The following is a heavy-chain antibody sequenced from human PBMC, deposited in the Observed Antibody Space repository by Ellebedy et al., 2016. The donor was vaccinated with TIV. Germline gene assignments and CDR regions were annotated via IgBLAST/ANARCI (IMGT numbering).Heavy chain of an antibody. J-gene: IGHJ3*02. V-gene: IGHV4-59*01. CDR3: ARALYYDFWSGPNAFDI. D-gene: IGHD3-3*01. CDR2: IYYSGST. Sequence: SETLSLXXTVSGGSISSYYWSWIRQPPGKGLEWIGYIYYSGSTNYNPSLKSRVTISVDTSKNQFSLKLSSVTAADTAVYYCARALYYDFWSGPNAFDIWGQGTMVTVSS. CDR1: GGSISSYY.